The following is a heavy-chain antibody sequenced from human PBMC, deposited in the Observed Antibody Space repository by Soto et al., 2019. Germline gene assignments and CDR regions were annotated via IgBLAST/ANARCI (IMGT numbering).Heavy chain of an antibody. CDR1: GFTFSTYT. D-gene: IGHD1-26*01. Sequence: GGSLRLSCAASGFTFSTYTFNWVRQAPGKGLEWVSSISSSSRDKLYADSLKARVTISRDNANASVFLQMNNLRGEDTAVYYCARQSWVGDGMDVWGQGTTVTVSS. V-gene: IGHV3-21*01. CDR3: ARQSWVGDGMDV. CDR2: ISSSSRDK. J-gene: IGHJ6*02.